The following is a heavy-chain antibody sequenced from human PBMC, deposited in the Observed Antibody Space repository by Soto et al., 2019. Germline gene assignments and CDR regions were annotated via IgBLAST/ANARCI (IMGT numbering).Heavy chain of an antibody. CDR3: ARSPGIQLWYGFHAFDI. J-gene: IGHJ3*02. CDR2: IYPGDSDT. D-gene: IGHD5-18*01. CDR1: GYSFTSYW. Sequence: PGESLNISCKGSGYSFTSYWIGWVRQMPGKGLEWMGIIYPGDSDTRYSPSFQGQVTISADKSISTAYLQWSSLKASDTAMYYCARSPGIQLWYGFHAFDIWGQGTMVTVSS. V-gene: IGHV5-51*01.